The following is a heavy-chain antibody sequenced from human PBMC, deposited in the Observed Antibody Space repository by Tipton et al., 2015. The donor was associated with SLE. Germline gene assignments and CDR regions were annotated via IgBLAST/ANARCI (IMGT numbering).Heavy chain of an antibody. Sequence: QLVQSGAEVKKPGESLRISCKGSGYSFTSYWISWVRQMPGKGLEWMGRIDPSDSYTNYSPSFQGHVTISADKSISTAYLQWSSLKASDTAMYYCARQYDILTGYYRGAFDIWGQATMVTVSS. CDR2: IDPSDSYT. J-gene: IGHJ3*02. V-gene: IGHV5-10-1*01. CDR1: GYSFTSYW. D-gene: IGHD3-9*01. CDR3: ARQYDILTGYYRGAFDI.